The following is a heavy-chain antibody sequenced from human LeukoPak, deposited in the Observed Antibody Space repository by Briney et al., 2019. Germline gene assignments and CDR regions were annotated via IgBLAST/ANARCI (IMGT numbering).Heavy chain of an antibody. V-gene: IGHV3-21*04. CDR1: GFTFTRFN. CDR3: AGYYYGSGKFDP. Sequence: GGSLRLSCVASGFTFTRFNMNWVRQAPGKGLELVSSITTSGTYIYYADSVKGRFTISRDNAKNSLYLQMNSLRAEDTAVYYCAGYYYGSGKFDPWGQGTLVTVSS. J-gene: IGHJ5*02. D-gene: IGHD3-10*01. CDR2: ITTSGTYI.